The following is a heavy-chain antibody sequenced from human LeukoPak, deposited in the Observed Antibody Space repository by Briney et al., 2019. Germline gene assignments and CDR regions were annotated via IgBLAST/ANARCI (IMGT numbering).Heavy chain of an antibody. CDR1: GFTFSSYG. V-gene: IGHV3-30*02. J-gene: IGHJ3*02. Sequence: GGSLRLSCAASGFTFSSYGMHGVRQAPDKGLEGVAFIRYDGSRKYYADSVKGRFTIYRDNSEKTLYRQMNGLRAEDTAMYYCAKVSLNMVNDAFDIWGQGTMVSVSS. CDR2: IRYDGSRK. CDR3: AKVSLNMVNDAFDI. D-gene: IGHD4/OR15-4a*01.